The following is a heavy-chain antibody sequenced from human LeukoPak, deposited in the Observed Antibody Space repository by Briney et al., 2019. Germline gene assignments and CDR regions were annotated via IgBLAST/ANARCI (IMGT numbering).Heavy chain of an antibody. CDR2: IISSSNTI. CDR3: ATSGYSSNWYIFDY. CDR1: GFTFSSYS. Sequence: GGSLRLSCAASGFTFSSYSMNWVRQAPGKGLEWVSYIISSSNTIYYADSVKGRFTISRDNAKNSLYLQMNSLRAEDTAVYYCATSGYSSNWYIFDYWGQGTLVTLSS. D-gene: IGHD6-13*01. V-gene: IGHV3-48*01. J-gene: IGHJ4*02.